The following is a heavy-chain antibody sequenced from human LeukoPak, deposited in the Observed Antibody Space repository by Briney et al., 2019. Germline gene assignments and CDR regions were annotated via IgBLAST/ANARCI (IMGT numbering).Heavy chain of an antibody. CDR3: ARHGYSYGFWFDP. Sequence: KPSETLSLTCAVYGGSFSGYYWSWIRQPPGKGLEWIGEINHSGSPNYNPSLKSRVTISVDTSKNQFSLQVSSVTAADTAVYYCARHGYSYGFWFDPWGQGTLVTVSS. CDR2: INHSGSP. D-gene: IGHD5-18*01. CDR1: GGSFSGYY. V-gene: IGHV4-34*01. J-gene: IGHJ5*02.